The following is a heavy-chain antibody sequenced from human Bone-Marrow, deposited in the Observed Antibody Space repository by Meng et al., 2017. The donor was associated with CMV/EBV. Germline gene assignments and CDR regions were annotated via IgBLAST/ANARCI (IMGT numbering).Heavy chain of an antibody. CDR1: GFTFSSYA. CDR2: ISYDGSNK. J-gene: IGHJ6*02. V-gene: IGHV3-30*04. CDR3: ARESWMDV. Sequence: GGSLRLSCAASGFTFSSYAMHWVRQAPGKGLEWVAVISYDGSNKYYADSVKGRFTISRDNAKNSLYLQMNSLRAEDTAVYYCARESWMDVWGQGTTVTVSS.